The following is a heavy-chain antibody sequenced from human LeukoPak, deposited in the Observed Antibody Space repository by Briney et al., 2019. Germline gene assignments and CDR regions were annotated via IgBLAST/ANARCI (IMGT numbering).Heavy chain of an antibody. J-gene: IGHJ4*02. CDR3: ARAFNGYYFDF. CDR2: INPSSGGA. Sequence: ASVKVSCKASGYTFIGHYIHWVRQAPGQGVEWMGWINPSSGGANYAQKSQGRVTMTRGTSTSTAFMELSSLRSDDTAVYYCARAFNGYYFDFWGQGTQVTVSS. CDR1: GYTFIGHY. V-gene: IGHV1-2*02.